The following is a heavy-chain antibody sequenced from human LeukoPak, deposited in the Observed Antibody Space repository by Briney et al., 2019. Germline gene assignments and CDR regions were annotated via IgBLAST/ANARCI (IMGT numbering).Heavy chain of an antibody. CDR3: ARGRRVVVITTQSYYFDY. J-gene: IGHJ4*02. D-gene: IGHD3-22*01. Sequence: GASVKVSCKVSGYTLTELSMHWVRQAPGKGLEWMGGFDPEDGETIYAQKFQGRVAMTEDTSTDTAYMELSSLRSEDTAVYYCARGRRVVVITTQSYYFDYWGQGTLVTVSS. CDR2: FDPEDGET. CDR1: GYTLTELS. V-gene: IGHV1-24*01.